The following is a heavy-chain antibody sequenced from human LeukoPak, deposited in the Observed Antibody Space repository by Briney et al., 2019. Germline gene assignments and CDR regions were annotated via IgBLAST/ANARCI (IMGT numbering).Heavy chain of an antibody. D-gene: IGHD1-26*01. CDR3: ARGAVGVVTTHYYYGMDV. CDR2: IWYDGSNK. J-gene: IGHJ6*02. Sequence: GGSLRLSCAASGFTFSSYGMHWVRQAPGKGLEWVAVIWYDGSNKYYADSVKGRFTISRDNSKNTLYLQMNSLRAEDTAVYYCARGAVGVVTTHYYYGMDVWGQGTTVTVSS. V-gene: IGHV3-33*01. CDR1: GFTFSSYG.